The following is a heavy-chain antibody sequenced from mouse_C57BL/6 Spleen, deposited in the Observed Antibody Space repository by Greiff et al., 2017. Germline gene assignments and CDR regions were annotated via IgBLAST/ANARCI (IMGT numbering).Heavy chain of an antibody. CDR3: ARFYYEYEGAMDY. V-gene: IGHV1-61*01. CDR1: GYTFTSYW. J-gene: IGHJ4*01. D-gene: IGHD2-4*01. Sequence: QVQLQQPGAELVRPGSSVKLSCKASGYTFTSYWMDWVKQRPGQGLEWIGNIYPSDSETHYNQKFKDKATLTVDKSSSTAYMQLSSLTSEDSAVYYCARFYYEYEGAMDYWGQGTSVTVSS. CDR2: IYPSDSET.